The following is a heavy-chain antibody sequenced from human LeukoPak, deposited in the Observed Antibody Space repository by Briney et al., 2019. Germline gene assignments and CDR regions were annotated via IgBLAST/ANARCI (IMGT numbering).Heavy chain of an antibody. D-gene: IGHD5-18*01. Sequence: GGSLRLSCAASGFTFSSYAMHWVRQAPGKGLEWVAVISYVGSNKYYADSVKGRFTISRDNSKNTLYLQMNSLRAEDTAVYYCARDRVQGYSYGSIFDYWGQGTLVTVSS. CDR1: GFTFSSYA. CDR3: ARDRVQGYSYGSIFDY. V-gene: IGHV3-30*04. CDR2: ISYVGSNK. J-gene: IGHJ4*02.